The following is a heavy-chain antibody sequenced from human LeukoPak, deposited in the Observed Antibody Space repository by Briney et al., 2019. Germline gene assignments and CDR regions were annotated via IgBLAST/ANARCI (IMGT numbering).Heavy chain of an antibody. CDR3: ARGRPDSSGYFEDDY. CDR2: INHSGST. V-gene: IGHV4-34*01. CDR1: GGSFSGYY. J-gene: IGHJ4*02. D-gene: IGHD3-22*01. Sequence: SETLSLTCAVYGGSFSGYYWGWIRQPPGKGLEWIGEINHSGSTNYNPSLKSRVTISVDTSKNQFSLKLSSVTAADTAVYYCARGRPDSSGYFEDDYWGQGTLVTVSS.